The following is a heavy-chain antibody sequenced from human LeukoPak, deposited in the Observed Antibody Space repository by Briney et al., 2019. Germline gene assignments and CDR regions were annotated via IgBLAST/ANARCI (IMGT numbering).Heavy chain of an antibody. J-gene: IGHJ3*02. CDR1: GGSISSYY. CDR3: ARAGLGELSLPSDDAFDI. Sequence: SETLSLTCTVSGGSISSYYWSWIRQPPGKGLEWIGYIYYSGSTNYNPSLKSRVTISVDTSKNQFSLKLSSVTAADTAVYYCARAGLGELSLPSDDAFDIWGQGTMVTVSS. D-gene: IGHD3-16*02. V-gene: IGHV4-59*01. CDR2: IYYSGST.